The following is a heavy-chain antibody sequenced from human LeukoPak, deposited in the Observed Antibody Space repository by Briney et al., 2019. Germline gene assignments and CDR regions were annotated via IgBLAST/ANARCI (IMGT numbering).Heavy chain of an antibody. V-gene: IGHV3-11*04. J-gene: IGHJ3*02. CDR1: GFTFSDYH. Sequence: PGGSLRLSCAASGFTFSDYHMTWIRQAPGKGLDWVSYISGGGTTIYYADSVKGRFTISRDNAKNSLYLQMNSLRAEDTAVYYCAREATYNAFDIWGQGTMVTVSS. D-gene: IGHD1-26*01. CDR2: ISGGGTTI. CDR3: AREATYNAFDI.